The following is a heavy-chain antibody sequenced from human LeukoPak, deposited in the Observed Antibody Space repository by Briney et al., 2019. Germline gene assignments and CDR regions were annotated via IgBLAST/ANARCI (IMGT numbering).Heavy chain of an antibody. CDR3: ARGDIALDY. Sequence: SQTLSLTCAISGGSVSSNSAVWNWIRQSPSRGLEWLGRTYYKSKWSSNFAVSVESRITINPDTSKNQFSLHLNSVTPEDTAVYYCARGDIALDYWGQGTLVTVSS. V-gene: IGHV6-1*01. J-gene: IGHJ4*02. D-gene: IGHD5-12*01. CDR2: TYYKSKWSS. CDR1: GGSVSSNSAV.